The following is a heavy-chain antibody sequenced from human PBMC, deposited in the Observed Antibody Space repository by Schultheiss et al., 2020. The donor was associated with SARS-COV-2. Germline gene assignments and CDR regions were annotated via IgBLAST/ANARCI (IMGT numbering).Heavy chain of an antibody. D-gene: IGHD2-2*01. CDR2: INHGGST. Sequence: SETLSLTCAVYGGSFSGYYWGWIRQPPGKGLEWIGKINHGGSTNYNPSLKSRVTISVDTSKNQFSLKLSSVTAADTAVYYCATSKGTYCSSTSCYFPRYFDYWGQGTLVTVSS. V-gene: IGHV4-34*01. CDR3: ATSKGTYCSSTSCYFPRYFDY. J-gene: IGHJ4*02. CDR1: GGSFSGYY.